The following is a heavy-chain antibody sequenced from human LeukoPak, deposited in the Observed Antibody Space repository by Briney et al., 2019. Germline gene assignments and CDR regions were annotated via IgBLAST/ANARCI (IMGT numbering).Heavy chain of an antibody. V-gene: IGHV3-30-3*01. Sequence: GGSLRLSCAASGFTFSSYAMHWVRQAPGKGLEWVAVISYDGSNKYYADSVKGRFTISRDNSKNTLYLQMNSLRAEDTAVYYCASHTVTPSTYYYYYMDVWGKGTTVTVSS. CDR3: ASHTVTPSTYYYYYMDV. D-gene: IGHD4-17*01. J-gene: IGHJ6*03. CDR1: GFTFSSYA. CDR2: ISYDGSNK.